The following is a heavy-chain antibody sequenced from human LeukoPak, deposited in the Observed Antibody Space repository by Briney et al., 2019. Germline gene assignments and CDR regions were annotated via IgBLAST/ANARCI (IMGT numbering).Heavy chain of an antibody. V-gene: IGHV1-46*01. CDR2: INPSGSST. CDR3: ARGLAPYSSSFYNYYGMDV. D-gene: IGHD6-6*01. CDR1: GYTFTSYY. J-gene: IGHJ6*02. Sequence: ASVKVSCKASGYTFTSYYMHWVRQAPGQGLEWMGIINPSGSSTSYAQKFQGRVTMTRGTSTSTVYMELSSLRSEDTAVYYCARGLAPYSSSFYNYYGMDVWGQGTTVTVSS.